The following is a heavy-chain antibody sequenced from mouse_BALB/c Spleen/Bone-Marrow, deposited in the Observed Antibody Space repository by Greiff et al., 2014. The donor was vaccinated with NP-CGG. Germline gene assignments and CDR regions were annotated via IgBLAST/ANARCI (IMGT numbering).Heavy chain of an antibody. V-gene: IGHV5-9-2*01. Sequence: EVNVVESGGGSVKSGGSLKLSCAASGFTFNSYGMSWVRQTPEKRLEWVATISGGGSYTFYPDSVKGRFTISRDNAKNNLYLQLSSLRSEDTALYYCARHAYYDQTEVSFVYWGQGTLVTVSA. CDR3: ARHAYYDQTEVSFVY. D-gene: IGHD2-4*01. CDR2: ISGGGSYT. CDR1: GFTFNSYG. J-gene: IGHJ3*01.